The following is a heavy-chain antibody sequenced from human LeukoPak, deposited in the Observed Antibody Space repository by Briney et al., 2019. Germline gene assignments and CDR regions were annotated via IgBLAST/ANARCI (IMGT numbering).Heavy chain of an antibody. D-gene: IGHD1-26*01. Sequence: GGSLRLSCAASGFTFSSYEMNWVRQAPGKGLEWVSYISSGGTTIYYADSVKGRFTISRDNAKNSLYLQMNSLGAEDTAVYSCAKDRLGALLYFDSWGQGTLVTVSS. CDR3: AKDRLGALLYFDS. CDR2: ISSGGTTI. J-gene: IGHJ4*02. CDR1: GFTFSSYE. V-gene: IGHV3-48*03.